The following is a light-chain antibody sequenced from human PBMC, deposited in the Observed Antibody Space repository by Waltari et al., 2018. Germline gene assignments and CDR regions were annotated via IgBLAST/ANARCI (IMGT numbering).Light chain of an antibody. CDR3: QQYDNYLT. V-gene: IGKV1-5*03. CDR2: RAS. Sequence: DIQMTQSPSTLSASVGDRVTITCRASKSITNWLAWYQQKPGKAPKLRSYRASNLESGVPSRFSGSGSGTEFTLTISSLQPDDFATYYCQQYDNYLTFGQGTKVEIK. J-gene: IGKJ1*01. CDR1: KSITNW.